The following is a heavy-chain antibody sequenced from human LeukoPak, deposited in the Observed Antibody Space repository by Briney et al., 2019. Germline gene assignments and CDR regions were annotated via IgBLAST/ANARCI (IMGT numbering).Heavy chain of an antibody. CDR1: GGSISSYY. J-gene: IGHJ5*02. CDR2: IYTSGST. V-gene: IGHV4-4*07. D-gene: IGHD3-10*01. Sequence: SETLSLTCTVSGGSISSYYWSWIRQPAGKGLEWIGRIYTSGSTNYNPSLKSRVTMSVDTSKNQFSLKLSSATAADTAVYYCARVLLWFGESRFDPWGQGTLVTVSS. CDR3: ARVLLWFGESRFDP.